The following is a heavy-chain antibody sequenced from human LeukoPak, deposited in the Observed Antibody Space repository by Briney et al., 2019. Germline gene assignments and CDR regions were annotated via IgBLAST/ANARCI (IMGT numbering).Heavy chain of an antibody. CDR2: MYDSGST. J-gene: IGHJ4*01. CDR3: ARHCSGGSCYSVFDY. V-gene: IGHV4-59*08. D-gene: IGHD2-15*01. Sequence: PSETLSLTCSVSGGSISSYYWSWIRQPPGKGLELIGYMYDSGSTNNNPSLKSRVTISVDTSKNQFSLKLSSVTAADTAVYYCARHCSGGSCYSVFDYWGHGTLVTVSS. CDR1: GGSISSYY.